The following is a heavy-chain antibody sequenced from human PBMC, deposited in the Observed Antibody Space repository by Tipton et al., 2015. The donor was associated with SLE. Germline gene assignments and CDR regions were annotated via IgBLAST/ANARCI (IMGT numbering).Heavy chain of an antibody. CDR2: VYTEESGT. V-gene: IGHV3-23*03. CDR3: AKDLGPHPDWYFDL. CDR1: GFTFNMYT. Sequence: GSLRLSCAASGFTFNMYTMSWVRQAPGKGLEWVAGVYTEESGTYVSDSVKGRFTISRDNSRNTLYLQMESLRVEDTAIYYCAKDLGPHPDWYFDLWGRGTLVTVSS. D-gene: IGHD3-16*01. J-gene: IGHJ2*01.